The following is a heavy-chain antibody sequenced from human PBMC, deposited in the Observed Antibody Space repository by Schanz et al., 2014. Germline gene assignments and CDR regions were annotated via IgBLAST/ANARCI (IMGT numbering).Heavy chain of an antibody. J-gene: IGHJ4*02. V-gene: IGHV1-18*01. CDR3: ARGRGFYDY. Sequence: QVQLVQSGAEVKKPGASVKVSCKASGYTFTSYGISWVRQAPGQGLEWMGWISAYNGNTNYAQKLQGRVTITADKSTFTAYMDVSSLRSEDTAVHYCARGRGFYDYWGQGTLVTVSS. CDR2: ISAYNGNT. CDR1: GYTFTSYG. D-gene: IGHD3-10*01.